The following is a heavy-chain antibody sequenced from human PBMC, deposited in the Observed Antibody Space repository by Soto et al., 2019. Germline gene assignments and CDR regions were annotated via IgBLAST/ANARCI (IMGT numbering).Heavy chain of an antibody. V-gene: IGHV1-3*01. CDR3: ARDPGYSYGYN. J-gene: IGHJ4*02. CDR1: GYTFTSYV. Sequence: ASVNVSCKASGYTFTSYVIHWVRQAPGQRLEWMGWINAGNGNTKYSQKFQGRVTITRDTSASTAYMELSSLRSEDTAVYYCARDPGYSYGYNWGQGTLVTVSS. D-gene: IGHD5-18*01. CDR2: INAGNGNT.